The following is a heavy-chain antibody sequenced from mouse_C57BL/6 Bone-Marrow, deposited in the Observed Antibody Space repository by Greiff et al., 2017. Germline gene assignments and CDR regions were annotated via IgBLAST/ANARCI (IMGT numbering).Heavy chain of an antibody. Sequence: VQLQQSGAELVRPGASVKLSCTASGFNIKDDYMHWVKQRPEQGLEWIGWIDPENGDTEYASTFQGKATITADTSSNTHSLPLTILTSEDTAFYYCTTWTYFCSIYDWYFYVWGTGTTVTVSS. CDR1: GFNIKDDY. V-gene: IGHV14-4*01. D-gene: IGHD1-1*01. CDR2: IDPENGDT. J-gene: IGHJ1*03. CDR3: TTWTYFCSIYDWYFYV.